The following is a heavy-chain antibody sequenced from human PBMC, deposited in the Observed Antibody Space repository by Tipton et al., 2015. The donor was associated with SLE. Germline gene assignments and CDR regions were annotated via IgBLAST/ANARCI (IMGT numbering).Heavy chain of an antibody. CDR3: STNPTSGF. D-gene: IGHD3-10*01. V-gene: IGHV3-23*03. J-gene: IGHJ4*02. Sequence: SLRLSCAASGFTFSSYAMNWVRQAPGKGLEWVSGIYGDGSSTYYADSVRGRFTISRDNSKNTLYLQMHSLRAEDTAVYYCSTNPTSGFWGQGTLVTVSS. CDR1: GFTFSSYA. CDR2: IYGDGSST.